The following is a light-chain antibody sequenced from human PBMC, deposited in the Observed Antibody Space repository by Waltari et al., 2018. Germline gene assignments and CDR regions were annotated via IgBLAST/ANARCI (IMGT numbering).Light chain of an antibody. V-gene: IGLV4-69*01. J-gene: IGLJ3*02. CDR2: VNSDGGH. CDR3: QTWGTGIWV. Sequence: QLVLTQSPSASASLGASVKITCTLSSGHSSNVVAWNQQQPEKGPRYLMKVNSDGGHSKGDGIPDRFAGSSSGAERYLTISSLQSDDEADYYCQTWGTGIWVFGGGTRLTVL. CDR1: SGHSSNV.